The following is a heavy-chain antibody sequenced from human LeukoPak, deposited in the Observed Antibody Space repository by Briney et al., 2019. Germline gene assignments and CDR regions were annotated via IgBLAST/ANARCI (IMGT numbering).Heavy chain of an antibody. Sequence: GRSLRLSCAASGFTVSNNYMSWVRQAPGKGLEWVSLMYSNSGTFYADSVKGRFTISRDNSKNTLYLQMNSLRVEDTAVYYCARGPPRPRYYYYYYYLDVWGKGTTVTISS. V-gene: IGHV3-53*01. CDR2: MYSNSGT. D-gene: IGHD6-25*01. J-gene: IGHJ6*03. CDR1: GFTVSNNY. CDR3: ARGPPRPRYYYYYYYLDV.